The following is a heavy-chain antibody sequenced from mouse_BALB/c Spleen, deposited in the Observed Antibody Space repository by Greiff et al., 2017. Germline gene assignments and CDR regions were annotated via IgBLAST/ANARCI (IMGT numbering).Heavy chain of an antibody. J-gene: IGHJ4*01. D-gene: IGHD1-2*01. Sequence: EVMLVESGGGLVKPGGSLKLSCAASGFTFSSYAMSWVRQTPEKRLEWVASISSGGSTYYPDSVKGRFTISRDNARNILYLQMSSLRSEDTAMYYCATHYFYAMDYWGQGTSVTVSS. CDR3: ATHYFYAMDY. V-gene: IGHV5-6-5*01. CDR2: ISSGGST. CDR1: GFTFSSYA.